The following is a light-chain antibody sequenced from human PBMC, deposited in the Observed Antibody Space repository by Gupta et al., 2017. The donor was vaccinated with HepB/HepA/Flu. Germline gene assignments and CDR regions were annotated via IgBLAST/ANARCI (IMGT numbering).Light chain of an antibody. V-gene: IGLV1-51*02. CDR3: GTWDSSLSARV. J-gene: IGLJ2*01. Sequence: QSVLTQPPSVSAAPGQKVTISCSGSSSNIGNNYVSWYQQPPGTAPKLLIYENNKRPSGIPDRFSGSKSGTSATLGITGRQTGDEADYYCGTWDSSLSARVFGGGTKLTVL. CDR2: ENN. CDR1: SSNIGNNY.